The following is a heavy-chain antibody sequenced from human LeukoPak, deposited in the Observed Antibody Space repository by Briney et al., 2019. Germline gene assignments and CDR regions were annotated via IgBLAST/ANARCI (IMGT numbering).Heavy chain of an antibody. Sequence: SQTLSLTCAISGDSVPSGTTTWNWIRQSPSRGLEWLGRTYYRSKWHNDYAVSVKSRITISPDTSKNQLSLQLNSVIPEDTAVYFCAKVEPTKGWFDPWGQGTLVIVSS. D-gene: IGHD1-1*01. CDR2: TYYRSKWHN. CDR3: AKVEPTKGWFDP. V-gene: IGHV6-1*01. CDR1: GDSVPSGTTT. J-gene: IGHJ5*02.